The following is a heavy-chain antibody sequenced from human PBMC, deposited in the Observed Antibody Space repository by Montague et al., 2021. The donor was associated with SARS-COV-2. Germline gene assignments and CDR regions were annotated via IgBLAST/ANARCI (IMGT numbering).Heavy chain of an antibody. CDR2: ISYDGSNK. Sequence: SLRLPCAASGFTFSSYAMHWVRQAPGKGLEWVAVISYDGSNKYYADSXXGRFTIFRDNSKNTLYLQMNSLRAEDTAVYYCASPRKSYTAADSSFDYWGQGTLVTVSS. CDR1: GFTFSSYA. CDR3: ASPRKSYTAADSSFDY. J-gene: IGHJ4*02. V-gene: IGHV3-30-3*01. D-gene: IGHD3-22*01.